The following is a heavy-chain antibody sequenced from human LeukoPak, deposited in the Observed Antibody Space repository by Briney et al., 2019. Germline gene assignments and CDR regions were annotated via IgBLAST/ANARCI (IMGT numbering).Heavy chain of an antibody. V-gene: IGHV1-2*06. CDR3: ARAQSTTIFGVVIISDTFQH. D-gene: IGHD3-3*01. Sequence: ASVKVSCKASGYTFTGYYRHWVRQAPGQVLEWMGRINPNSGGTNYAQKFQGRVTMTRDTSISTAYMELSRLRSDDTAVYYCARAQSTTIFGVVIISDTFQHWGQGTLVTVSS. CDR2: INPNSGGT. CDR1: GYTFTGYY. J-gene: IGHJ1*01.